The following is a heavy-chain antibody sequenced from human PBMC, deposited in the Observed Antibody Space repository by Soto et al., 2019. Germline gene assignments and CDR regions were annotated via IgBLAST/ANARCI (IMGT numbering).Heavy chain of an antibody. Sequence: SVKVSCKASGGTFSSYAISWVRQAPGQGLEWMGGIIPIFGTANYAQKFQGRVTITADESTSTAYMELSSLRSEDTAVYCCARWGITIXGVVNRYYYYGMDVWGQGTTVTVSS. CDR3: ARWGITIXGVVNRYYYYGMDV. CDR2: IIPIFGTA. D-gene: IGHD3-3*01. CDR1: GGTFSSYA. V-gene: IGHV1-69*13. J-gene: IGHJ6*02.